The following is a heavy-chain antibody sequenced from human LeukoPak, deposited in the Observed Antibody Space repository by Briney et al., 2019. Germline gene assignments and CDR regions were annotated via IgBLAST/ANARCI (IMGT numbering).Heavy chain of an antibody. D-gene: IGHD3-3*01. CDR1: GYPNCRGYY. CDR3: ARGTIFGVVSAMYGY. CDR2: FYHNGST. Sequence: SDPLSLPCSVSGYPNCRGYYRGRTRQPPGNGLEWIGRFYHNGSTYYNPSLKSRVPISVDTSKNQCSLKLSSVTAADTAVYYCARGTIFGVVSAMYGYWGQGTLVTVSS. V-gene: IGHV4-38-2*02. J-gene: IGHJ4*02.